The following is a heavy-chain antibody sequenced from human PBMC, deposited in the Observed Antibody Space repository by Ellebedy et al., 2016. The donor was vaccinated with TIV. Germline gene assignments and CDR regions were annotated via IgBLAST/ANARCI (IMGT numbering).Heavy chain of an antibody. Sequence: GESLKISCAASGFTFSNYAMNWVRLAPGKGLEWVSTIRGGGDGTYYADSVKGRFAISRDNSKNTLYLEMNSLRAGDTVLYYCAKGYGSGWYFFDYWGQGALVTVSS. V-gene: IGHV3-23*01. CDR2: IRGGGDGT. CDR1: GFTFSNYA. J-gene: IGHJ4*02. CDR3: AKGYGSGWYFFDY. D-gene: IGHD6-19*01.